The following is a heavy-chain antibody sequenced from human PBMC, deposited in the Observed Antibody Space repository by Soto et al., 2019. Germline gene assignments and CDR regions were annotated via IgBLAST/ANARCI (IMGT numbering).Heavy chain of an antibody. CDR3: ARRYGDGFDI. CDR2: IYYSGST. D-gene: IGHD1-20*01. Sequence: QVQLQESGPGLVKPSETLSLTCTVSGGSISSYYWSWIRQPPGKGLEWIGYIYYSGSTNYNPSLNCRVTISVDTSKNQYSLKLSSVTAADAAVYYCARRYGDGFDIWCQGTMVTVSS. CDR1: GGSISSYY. J-gene: IGHJ3*02. V-gene: IGHV4-59*08.